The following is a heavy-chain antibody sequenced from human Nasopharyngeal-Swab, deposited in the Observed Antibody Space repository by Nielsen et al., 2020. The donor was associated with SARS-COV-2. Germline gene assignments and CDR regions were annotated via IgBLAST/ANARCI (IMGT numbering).Heavy chain of an antibody. V-gene: IGHV1-46*01. D-gene: IGHD5-18*01. CDR2: INPSGGST. Sequence: WVRQAPGQGLEWMGIINPSGGSTSYAQKFQGRVTMTGDTSTSTVYMELSSLRSEDTAVYYCAREWIQLWPDAFDIWGQGTMVTVSS. J-gene: IGHJ3*02. CDR3: AREWIQLWPDAFDI.